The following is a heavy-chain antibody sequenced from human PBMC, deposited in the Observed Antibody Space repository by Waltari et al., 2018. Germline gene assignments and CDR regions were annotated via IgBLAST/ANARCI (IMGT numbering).Heavy chain of an antibody. CDR3: EVLPVDPGAFDI. CDR2: IYTSGST. J-gene: IGHJ3*02. CDR1: GGSISSGRYY. Sequence: QVQLQESGPGLVKPSQTLSLTCTVSGGSISSGRYYWTWIRQPAGKGLEWIGRIYTSGSTNYNPSLQSRVTISVDTSKNQFSLKLSSVTAADTAVYYCEVLPVDPGAFDIWGQGTMVIVSS. D-gene: IGHD1-26*01. V-gene: IGHV4-61*02.